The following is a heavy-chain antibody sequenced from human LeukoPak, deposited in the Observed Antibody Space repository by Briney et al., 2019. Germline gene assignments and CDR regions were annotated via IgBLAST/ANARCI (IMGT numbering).Heavy chain of an antibody. D-gene: IGHD2-15*01. CDR2: ISYDGSNK. CDR3: AGDDIVVVVAATPSLFDY. V-gene: IGHV3-30-3*01. Sequence: GGSLRLSCAASGFTFSSYAMHWVRQAPGKGLEWVAVISYDGSNKYYADSVKGRFTISRDNSKNTLYLQMNSLRAEDTAVYYCAGDDIVVVVAATPSLFDYWGQGTLVTVSS. J-gene: IGHJ4*02. CDR1: GFTFSSYA.